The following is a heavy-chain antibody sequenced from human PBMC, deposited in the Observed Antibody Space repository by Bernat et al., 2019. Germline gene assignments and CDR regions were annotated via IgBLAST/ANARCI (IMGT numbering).Heavy chain of an antibody. CDR3: ASFYYGPSISPWFDP. D-gene: IGHD3-10*01. Sequence: QVQLQESGPGLVKPSQTLSLTCTISGDSITSGGHYWSWIRQHPGKGLEWIVYISHSGNTYYNPSLMSRLTTSVDTSKNQFSLKLTSVTAADTAVYYCASFYYGPSISPWFDPWGQGSLVTVSS. CDR2: ISHSGNT. V-gene: IGHV4-31*03. CDR1: GDSITSGGHY. J-gene: IGHJ5*02.